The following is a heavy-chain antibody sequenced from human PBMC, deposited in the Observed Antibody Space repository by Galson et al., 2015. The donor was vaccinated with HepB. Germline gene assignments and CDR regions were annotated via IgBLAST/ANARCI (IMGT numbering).Heavy chain of an antibody. CDR2: IDPSDSYT. Sequence: QSGAEVKKPGESLRISCKGSGYSFTSYWISWVRQMPGKGLEWMGRIDPSDSYTNYSPSFQGHVTISADKSISTAYLQWSSLKASDTAMYYCARVGSSSRDYYYYYMDVWGKGTTVTVSS. D-gene: IGHD6-6*01. CDR1: GYSFTSYW. CDR3: ARVGSSSRDYYYYYMDV. V-gene: IGHV5-10-1*01. J-gene: IGHJ6*03.